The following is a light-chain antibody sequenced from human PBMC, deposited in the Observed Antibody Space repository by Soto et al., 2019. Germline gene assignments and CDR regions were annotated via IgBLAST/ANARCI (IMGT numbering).Light chain of an antibody. Sequence: DIQMTQSPSSLSASVGDRVIITCRASQSISRYLNWYQQKPGKAPKLLIYGASSLQSGVPSRFSGSGSGTDFTLTISSLQPEDFATYYCQQSYSTPLYSFGQGTNLEIK. CDR3: QQSYSTPLYS. V-gene: IGKV1-39*01. CDR1: QSISRY. J-gene: IGKJ2*03. CDR2: GAS.